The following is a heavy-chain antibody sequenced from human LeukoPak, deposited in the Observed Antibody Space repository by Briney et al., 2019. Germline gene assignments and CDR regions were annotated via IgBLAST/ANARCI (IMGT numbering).Heavy chain of an antibody. V-gene: IGHV3-33*01. CDR2: IWYDGSNK. Sequence: GGSLRLSCAASGFTFSSYGMHGVRQAPGKGLEWVAVIWYDGSNKYYADSVKGRFTISRDNSKNTLYLQMNSLRAEDTAVYYCARIPYGSGSYYIDYWGQGTLVTVSS. CDR1: GFTFSSYG. D-gene: IGHD3-10*01. CDR3: ARIPYGSGSYYIDY. J-gene: IGHJ4*02.